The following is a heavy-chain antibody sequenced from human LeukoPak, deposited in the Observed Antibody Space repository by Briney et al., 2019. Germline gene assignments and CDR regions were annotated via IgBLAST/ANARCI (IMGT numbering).Heavy chain of an antibody. D-gene: IGHD1-26*01. J-gene: IGHJ4*02. CDR2: LSPGGSTS. CDR1: GFTFSSYW. V-gene: IGHV3-74*01. Sequence: GGSLRLSCAASGFTFSSYWMHWVRQAPGKGLVWVSRLSPGGSTSIYAGSVKGRFTVSRDNAKNTLYLEMNTLRADDTAVYYCTRSPSLGGNYWGFDYWGQGTLVTVSS. CDR3: TRSPSLGGNYWGFDY.